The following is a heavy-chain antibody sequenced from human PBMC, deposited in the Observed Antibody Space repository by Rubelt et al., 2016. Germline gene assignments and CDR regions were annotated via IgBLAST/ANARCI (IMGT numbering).Heavy chain of an antibody. CDR1: GYTFNSYG. V-gene: IGHV1-18*01. CDR3: ARGARRYSMDPRNAFDI. CDR2: ISVYNGNT. D-gene: IGHD4-11*01. Sequence: QVQLVQSGAEVKKPGASVKVSCKASGYTFNSYGISWVRQASGQGLEWMGWISVYNGNTNYAQKLQGRVTMTTDTSTSTADMELRSLRSDDTAVYYCARGARRYSMDPRNAFDIWGQGTMVTVSS. J-gene: IGHJ3*02.